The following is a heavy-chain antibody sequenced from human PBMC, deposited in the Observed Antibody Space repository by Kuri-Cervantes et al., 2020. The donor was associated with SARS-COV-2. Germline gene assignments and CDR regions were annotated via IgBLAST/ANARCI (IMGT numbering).Heavy chain of an antibody. D-gene: IGHD1-1*01. J-gene: IGHJ5*02. Sequence: GGSLRLSCAASGFTFSSYAMHWVRQAPGKGLEWVAVISYDGSNKYYADSVKGRFTISRDNSKNTLYLQMNSLRAEDTAVYYCAKGPTDKRKSGWFDPWGQGTLVTVSS. V-gene: IGHV3-30*07. CDR1: GFTFSSYA. CDR2: ISYDGSNK. CDR3: AKGPTDKRKSGWFDP.